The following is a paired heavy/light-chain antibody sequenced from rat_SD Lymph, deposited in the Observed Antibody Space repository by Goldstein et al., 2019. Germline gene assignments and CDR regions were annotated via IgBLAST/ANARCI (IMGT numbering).Heavy chain of an antibody. CDR2: MRYNGDA. Sequence: QVQLKESGPGLVQPSQTLSLTCTVSGFSLTSYNVHWVRQPPGKGLEWVGRMRYNGDASFNSPLKSRLSISRDTSKNQVFLKVNSLQTDDTGTYYCTRDNNYYWYFDFWGPGTTVTVSS. CDR3: TRDNNYYWYFDF. CDR1: GFSLTSYN. D-gene: IGHD1-10*01. J-gene: IGHJ1*01. V-gene: IGHV2-63*01.
Light chain of an antibody. CDR2: YGS. CDR1: QGITTS. V-gene: IGKV5S2*01. Sequence: DIVLTQSPATLSVTPGESVSLSCRASQGITTSIHWYQQKSNESPRLLIKYGSQSISGIPSRFSGSGSGTDFTLSINRVESEDFSVYYCQQSYSLPYTFGAGTKLELK. CDR3: QQSYSLPYT. J-gene: IGKJ2-3*01.